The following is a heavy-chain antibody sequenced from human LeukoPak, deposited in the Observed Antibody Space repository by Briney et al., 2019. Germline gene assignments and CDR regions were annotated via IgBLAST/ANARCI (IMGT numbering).Heavy chain of an antibody. CDR1: GFTFSSYW. D-gene: IGHD6-19*01. Sequence: PGGSLRLSCAASGFTFSSYWMSWVRQAPGKGLEWVANLKQDGSEKYVDSVKGRFTISRDNAKNSLYLQLNSLRAEDTAVYYCARSPYTSGWYGVGYWGQGTLVTVSS. CDR3: ARSPYTSGWYGVGY. CDR2: LKQDGSEK. V-gene: IGHV3-7*01. J-gene: IGHJ4*02.